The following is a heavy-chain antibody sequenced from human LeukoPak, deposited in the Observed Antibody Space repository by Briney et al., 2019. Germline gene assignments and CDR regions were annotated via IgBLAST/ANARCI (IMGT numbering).Heavy chain of an antibody. V-gene: IGHV3-48*03. D-gene: IGHD1-14*01. Sequence: GGSLRLSCAASGFTFSSYDFNWVHQAPGKGLEWVSYISSSGRTIYYADSVKGRFTISRDNAKNSLYLQMKSLRAEDTAVYYCARAEGLDHWGQGTLVTVSS. CDR2: ISSSGRTI. CDR1: GFTFSSYD. J-gene: IGHJ4*02. CDR3: ARAEGLDH.